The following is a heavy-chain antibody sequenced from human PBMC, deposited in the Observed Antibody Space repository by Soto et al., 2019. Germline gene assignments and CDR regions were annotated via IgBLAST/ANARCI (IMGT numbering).Heavy chain of an antibody. CDR3: ARGSGTDTGDALDI. J-gene: IGHJ3*02. CDR2: ISGTGTFI. CDR1: GFTFTRHS. Sequence: EVQLVESGGGLVKPGGSLRLSCAASGFTFTRHSMNWVRQAPGKGLEWVSCISGTGTFIYYSDSVKGRFTISRDDAKTSLYLQMNSLTAEDMAVYYCARGSGTDTGDALDIWSAGTMVTVS. D-gene: IGHD2-21*02. V-gene: IGHV3-21*06.